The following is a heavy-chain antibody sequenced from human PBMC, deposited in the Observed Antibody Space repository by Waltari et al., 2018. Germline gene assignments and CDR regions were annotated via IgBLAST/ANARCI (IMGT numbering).Heavy chain of an antibody. CDR1: GGFFSGYY. CDR2: INHSGSP. V-gene: IGHV4-34*01. Sequence: QVQLQQWGAGLLKPSETLSLTCAVYGGFFSGYYWSWIRQPPGKGLEWIGEINHSGSPAYNPSVKSRVTMSVDTSKNQFSLKLSSVTAADTAVYYCAWGTAVTTGDYWGQGTLVTVSS. CDR3: AWGTAVTTGDY. J-gene: IGHJ4*02. D-gene: IGHD4-17*01.